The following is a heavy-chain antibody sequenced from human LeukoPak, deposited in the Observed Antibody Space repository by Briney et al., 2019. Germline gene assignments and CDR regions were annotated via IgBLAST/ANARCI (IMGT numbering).Heavy chain of an antibody. CDR2: IYYSGST. D-gene: IGHD3-22*01. V-gene: IGHV4-59*01. J-gene: IGHJ3*02. Sequence: SETLSLTRTVSGGSISSYYWSWIRQPPGKGLEWIGYIYYSGSTNYNPSLKSRVTISVDTSKNQFSLKLSSVTAADTAVYYCARYSPYYDSSGYAFDIWGQGTMVTVSS. CDR3: ARYSPYYDSSGYAFDI. CDR1: GGSISSYY.